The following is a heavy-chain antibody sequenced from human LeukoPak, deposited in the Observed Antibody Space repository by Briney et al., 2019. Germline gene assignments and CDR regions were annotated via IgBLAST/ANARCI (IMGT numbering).Heavy chain of an antibody. CDR2: IGASGGRT. D-gene: IGHD2-8*01. CDR3: AKGLSSMASFDY. CDR1: GFIFSSYA. J-gene: IGHJ4*02. Sequence: PGGSLRLSCAGSGFIFSSYAMSWVRQAPGKGLEWVSGIGASGGRTYYADSVKGRFTISRDSSRSTLYLQINSLRAEDTAIYYCAKGLSSMASFDYWGQGTLVTVSS. V-gene: IGHV3-23*01.